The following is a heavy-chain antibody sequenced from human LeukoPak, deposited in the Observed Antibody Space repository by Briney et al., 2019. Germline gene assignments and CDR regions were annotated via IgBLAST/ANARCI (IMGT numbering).Heavy chain of an antibody. CDR1: GFTFSDYY. Sequence: GSPRLSCAASGFTFSDYYMSWIRQAPGKGLEWIGCISYSGDTYYNPSVESRVTMSLDTPKKQFSLKLTSVTAADTAVYYCARDQNPTKWGQGTLVTVSS. CDR2: ISYSGDT. J-gene: IGHJ4*02. V-gene: IGHV4-59*01. CDR3: ARDQNPTK. D-gene: IGHD1-14*01.